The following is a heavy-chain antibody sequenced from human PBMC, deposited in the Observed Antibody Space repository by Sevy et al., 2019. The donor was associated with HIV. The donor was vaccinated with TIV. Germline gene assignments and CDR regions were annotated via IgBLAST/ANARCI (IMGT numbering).Heavy chain of an antibody. CDR3: ARQPFIVVVTAITDAFDI. CDR1: GGSISSSSYY. V-gene: IGHV4-39*01. D-gene: IGHD2-21*02. CDR2: IYYSGST. Sequence: SETLSLTCTVSGGSISSSSYYWGWIRQPTGKGLEWIGSIYYSGSTYYNPSLKSRVTISVDTSKNQFSLKLSSVTAADTAVYYCARQPFIVVVTAITDAFDIWGQGTMVTVSS. J-gene: IGHJ3*02.